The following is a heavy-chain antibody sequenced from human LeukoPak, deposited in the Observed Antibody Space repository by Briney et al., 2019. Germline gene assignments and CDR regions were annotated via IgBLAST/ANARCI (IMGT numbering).Heavy chain of an antibody. Sequence: PSETLSLTCAVYGGSFSGYYWSWIRQPPGKGLEWIGEINHSGSTNYNPSLKSRVTISVDTSKNQFSLKLSSVTAADTAVYYCARPYYYDSSGYYYHWGQGTLVTVSS. CDR2: INHSGST. CDR1: GGSFSGYY. CDR3: ARPYYYDSSGYYYH. J-gene: IGHJ5*02. V-gene: IGHV4-34*01. D-gene: IGHD3-22*01.